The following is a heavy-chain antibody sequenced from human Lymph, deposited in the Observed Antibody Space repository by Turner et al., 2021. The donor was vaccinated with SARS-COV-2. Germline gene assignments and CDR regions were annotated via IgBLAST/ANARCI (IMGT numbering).Heavy chain of an antibody. CDR1: GGSISSSNW. V-gene: IGHV4-4*02. CDR3: ATRYCSGGSCSYFDY. CDR2: IYHSGSN. Sequence: QVQLQESGPGLVKPSGTLSLTCAVSGGSISSSNWWSWVRPPPGKGLEWIGEIYHSGSNSCNPSLKSRVNISVDKSNNQFSLKLNSVTAADTAVYYCATRYCSGGSCSYFDYWGQGTLVSVSS. D-gene: IGHD2-15*01. J-gene: IGHJ4*02.